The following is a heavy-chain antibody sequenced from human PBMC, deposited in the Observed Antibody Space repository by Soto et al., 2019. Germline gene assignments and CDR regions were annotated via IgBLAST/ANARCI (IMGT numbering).Heavy chain of an antibody. J-gene: IGHJ6*02. Sequence: SETLSLTCTAFGGSISSSSYYWGWIRQPPGTGLEWIGSIYYSGSTYYNPSLKSRVTISVDTSKNQFSLKLSSVTAADTAVYYWAGRGSWGVYGMDVWRQGTTVTAAS. CDR2: IYYSGST. V-gene: IGHV4-39*01. D-gene: IGHD6-13*01. CDR1: GGSISSSSYY. CDR3: AGRGSWGVYGMDV.